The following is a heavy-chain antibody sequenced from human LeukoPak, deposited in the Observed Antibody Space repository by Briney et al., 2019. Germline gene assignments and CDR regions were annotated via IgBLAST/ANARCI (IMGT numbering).Heavy chain of an antibody. CDR2: IIPFLGIA. D-gene: IGHD3-10*01. V-gene: IGHV1-69*04. CDR1: GGTFSSYA. CDR3: ARDRPGSGSYFRNWFDP. Sequence: SVKVSCKASGGTFSSYAISWVRQAPGQGLEWMGRIIPFLGIANYAQKFQGRVTITADKSTSTAYIELSSLRSEDTAVYYCARDRPGSGSYFRNWFDPWGQGTLVTVS. J-gene: IGHJ5*02.